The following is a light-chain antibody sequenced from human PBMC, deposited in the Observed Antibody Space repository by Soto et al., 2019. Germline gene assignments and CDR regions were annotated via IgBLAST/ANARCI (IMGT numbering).Light chain of an antibody. Sequence: EIVLTQSPGTLSLSPGERATLSCRASQSVANNYIAWYQQKSGQAPRLLVFGASSRATGIPDRFSCTGSGTNFTLTIRRLEPEDFALYYCQQYASSPETFGQGTRVEIK. V-gene: IGKV3-20*01. CDR1: QSVANNY. CDR3: QQYASSPET. J-gene: IGKJ1*01. CDR2: GAS.